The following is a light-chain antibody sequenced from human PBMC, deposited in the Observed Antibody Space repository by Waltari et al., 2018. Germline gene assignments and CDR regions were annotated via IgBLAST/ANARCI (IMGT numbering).Light chain of an antibody. CDR2: WAS. J-gene: IGKJ3*01. CDR3: HQHYSIPFT. Sequence: DIVMTQSPDSLAVSLGERAPITCKASQSVLSSSNNKNSLAWYQQKAGQPPKLLFYWASTRGSGVPDRFSGSGSGTDFTLTISSLQAEDVAVYYCHQHYSIPFTFGPGTKVDIK. CDR1: QSVLSSSNNKNS. V-gene: IGKV4-1*01.